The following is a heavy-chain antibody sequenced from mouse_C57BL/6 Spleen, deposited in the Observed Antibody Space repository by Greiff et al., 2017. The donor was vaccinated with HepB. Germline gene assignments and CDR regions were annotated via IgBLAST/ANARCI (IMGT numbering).Heavy chain of an antibody. D-gene: IGHD3-2*02. V-gene: IGHV1-22*01. CDR2: INPNNGGT. CDR3: ARGGNSGDAMDY. Sequence: EVQLQQSGPELVKPGASVKMSCKASGYTFTDYNMHWVKQSHGKSLEWIGYINPNNGGTSYNQKFKGKATLTVNKSSSTAYMELRSLTSEDSAVYYCARGGNSGDAMDYWGQGTAVTVSS. J-gene: IGHJ4*01. CDR1: GYTFTDYN.